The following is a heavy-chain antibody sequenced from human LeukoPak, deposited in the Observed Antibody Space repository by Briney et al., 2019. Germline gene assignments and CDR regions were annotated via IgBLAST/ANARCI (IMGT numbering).Heavy chain of an antibody. CDR1: GYSFTSFW. CDR3: ARLYYEVSGYFDY. Sequence: GESLKISCKGSGYSFTSFWIGWVRQMPGKGLKWMGIIYPDDSETIYSPSFQGQVTFSVDKSITTAYLHRSSLKATDTAMFYCARLYYEVSGYFDYWGQGTLVTVSS. V-gene: IGHV5-51*01. J-gene: IGHJ4*02. CDR2: IYPDDSET. D-gene: IGHD3-22*01.